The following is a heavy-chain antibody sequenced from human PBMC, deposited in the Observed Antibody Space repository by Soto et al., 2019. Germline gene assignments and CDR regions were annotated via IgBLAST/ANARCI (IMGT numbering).Heavy chain of an antibody. J-gene: IGHJ5*02. Sequence: ETLSLTCFVSGASISSTYWWSWVRQTPGKRLEWIGQIYHTGTTSYNPSLKNRVTISLDKSNNQFSLRLTSMTAADTAVYYCATLPPRIVVVMTDLPTWGQGTLVTVSS. CDR3: ATLPPRIVVVMTDLPT. CDR2: IYHTGTT. CDR1: GASISSTYW. V-gene: IGHV4-4*02. D-gene: IGHD2-15*01.